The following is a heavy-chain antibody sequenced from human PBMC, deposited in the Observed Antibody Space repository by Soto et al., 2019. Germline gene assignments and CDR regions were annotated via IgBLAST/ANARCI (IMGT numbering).Heavy chain of an antibody. D-gene: IGHD1-26*01. CDR2: ISYDGSNK. V-gene: IGHV3-30*18. CDR3: AKIFIVGATRGYFDY. J-gene: IGHJ4*02. CDR1: GFTFSSYG. Sequence: QVQLVESGGGVVQPGRSLRLSCAASGFTFSSYGMHWVRQAPGKGLEWVAVISYDGSNKYYADSVKGRFTISRDNYKNTLYLQMNSLRAEDTAVYYCAKIFIVGATRGYFDYWGQGTMVTVSS.